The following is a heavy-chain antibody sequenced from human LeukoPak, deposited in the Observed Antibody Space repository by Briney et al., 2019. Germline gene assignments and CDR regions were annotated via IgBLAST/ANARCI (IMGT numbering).Heavy chain of an antibody. CDR1: GFTFSNYA. J-gene: IGHJ6*02. D-gene: IGHD3-9*01. CDR3: ARDQAFDWFYYYYGMDV. Sequence: GGSLRLSCAASGFTFSNYALSWVRQAPGKGLEWVSYIGSSVNTTHYADSVKGRFTTSRDNSKNTLYLQMNSLSAEDTAIYYCARDQAFDWFYYYYGMDVWGLGTTVIVSS. CDR2: IGSSVNTT. V-gene: IGHV3-23*01.